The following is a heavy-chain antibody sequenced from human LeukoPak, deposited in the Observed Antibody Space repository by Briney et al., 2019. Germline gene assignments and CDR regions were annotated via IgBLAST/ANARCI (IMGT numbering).Heavy chain of an antibody. Sequence: ASVKVSCKASGYTFIGYYMHWVRQAPGQGLEWMGWINPNSGDTNYAQRFQGRVTMTRDTSIRTAYMELNRLRSDDTAVYYCARASGYCTSSSCPDMDHWGQGTLVTVSS. D-gene: IGHD2-2*01. J-gene: IGHJ4*02. CDR3: ARASGYCTSSSCPDMDH. V-gene: IGHV1-2*02. CDR1: GYTFIGYY. CDR2: INPNSGDT.